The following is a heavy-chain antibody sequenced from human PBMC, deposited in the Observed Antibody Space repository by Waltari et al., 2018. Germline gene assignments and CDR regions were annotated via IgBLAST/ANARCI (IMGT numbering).Heavy chain of an antibody. V-gene: IGHV3-48*03. Sequence: EVQLVESGGGLVQPGGSLRLSCAASGFTFSSYEMNWVRQAPGKGLEWVSYISSSGSTIYYADSVKGRFTISRDNAKNSLYLQMNSLRAEDTAVYYCARESGSSYGGLLYYYMDVWGKGTTVTVS. CDR1: GFTFSSYE. J-gene: IGHJ6*03. D-gene: IGHD3-10*01. CDR2: ISSSGSTI. CDR3: ARESGSSYGGLLYYYMDV.